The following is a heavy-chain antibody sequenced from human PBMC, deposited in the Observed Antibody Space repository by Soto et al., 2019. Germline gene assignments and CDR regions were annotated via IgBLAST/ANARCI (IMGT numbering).Heavy chain of an antibody. Sequence: PGGSLRLSCAASGFTFSSYAMSWVRQAPGKGLEWVSAISGSGGSTDYADSVKGRFTISRDNSKNTLYLQMNSLRAEDTAVYYCAKSLISLEWLLRSPYGMDVWGQGTTVTVSS. CDR1: GFTFSSYA. CDR2: ISGSGGST. CDR3: AKSLISLEWLLRSPYGMDV. J-gene: IGHJ6*02. V-gene: IGHV3-23*01. D-gene: IGHD3-3*01.